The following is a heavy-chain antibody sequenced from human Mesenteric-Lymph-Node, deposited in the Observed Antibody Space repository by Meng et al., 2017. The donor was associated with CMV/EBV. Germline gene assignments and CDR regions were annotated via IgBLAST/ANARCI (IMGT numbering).Heavy chain of an antibody. Sequence: GESLKISCAASGFTFSSNWMKWVRQAPGKGLEWVANIDRDGGEKNYAGSVKGRFTISRDNAKNSMYLEMNSLRAEDTAVYYCASVHRGDYFDYWGQGTLVTVSS. V-gene: IGHV3-7*01. CDR3: ASVHRGDYFDY. D-gene: IGHD1-1*01. J-gene: IGHJ4*02. CDR2: IDRDGGEK. CDR1: GFTFSSNW.